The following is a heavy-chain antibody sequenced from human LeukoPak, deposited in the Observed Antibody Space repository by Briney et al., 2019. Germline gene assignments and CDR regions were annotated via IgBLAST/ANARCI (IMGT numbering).Heavy chain of an antibody. Sequence: SQTLSLTCTVSGGSISSGGYYWSWIRQPPGKGLEWIGYIYHSGSTYYNPSLKSRVTISVDRSKNQFSLKLSSVTAADTAVYYCARDNEVPAAIDYWGQGTLVTVSS. J-gene: IGHJ4*02. D-gene: IGHD2-2*02. CDR3: ARDNEVPAAIDY. CDR2: IYHSGST. CDR1: GGSISSGGYY. V-gene: IGHV4-30-2*01.